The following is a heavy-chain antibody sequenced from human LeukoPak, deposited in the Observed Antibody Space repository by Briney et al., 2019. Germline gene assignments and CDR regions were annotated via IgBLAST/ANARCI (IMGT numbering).Heavy chain of an antibody. Sequence: ASVKVSCKASGYTFTGYYMHWVRQAPGQGLEWMGWINPNSGGTNYAQKFQGRVTMTRDTSISTAYMELSRLRSDDTAVYYCAIDFTVATPSFDYWGQGTLVTVSS. V-gene: IGHV1-2*02. CDR2: INPNSGGT. D-gene: IGHD4-17*01. CDR1: GYTFTGYY. J-gene: IGHJ4*02. CDR3: AIDFTVATPSFDY.